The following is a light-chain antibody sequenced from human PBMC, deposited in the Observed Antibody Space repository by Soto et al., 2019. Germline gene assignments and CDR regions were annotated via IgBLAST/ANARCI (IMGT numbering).Light chain of an antibody. CDR3: MQALQTPPT. J-gene: IGKJ4*01. CDR1: QSLLHSNGYNY. V-gene: IGKV2-28*01. CDR2: LGS. Sequence: DIVMTQSPLSLPVTPVDAACICCMSSQSLLHSNGYNYLDWYLQKPGQSPQLLIYLGSNRASGVPNRFSGSGSGTDFTLKISRVEAEDVGVYYCMQALQTPPTFGGGTKVDIK.